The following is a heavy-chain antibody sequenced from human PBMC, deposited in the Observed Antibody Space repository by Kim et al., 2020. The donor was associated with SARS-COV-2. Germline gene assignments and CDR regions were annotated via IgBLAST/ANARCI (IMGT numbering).Heavy chain of an antibody. CDR3: ARDLVLTGGGRLYYYYGMDV. V-gene: IGHV3-30*01. Sequence: GRFTISRDKSKNTLYLQMNSLRPEDPAVYYCARDLVLTGGGRLYYYYGMDVWGQGTTVTVTS. J-gene: IGHJ6*01. D-gene: IGHD1-1*01.